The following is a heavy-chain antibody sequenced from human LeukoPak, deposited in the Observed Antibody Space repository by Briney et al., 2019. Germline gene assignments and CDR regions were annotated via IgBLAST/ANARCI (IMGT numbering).Heavy chain of an antibody. CDR1: GFTFSSYS. D-gene: IGHD5-18*01. Sequence: PGGSLRLSCAASGFTFSSYSMNWVRQAPGKGLEWVSSISSSSSYIYYADSVKGRFTIPRDNAKNSLYLQMNSLRAEDTAVYYCARERPLWDTAMDVGGFDPWGQGTLVTVSS. CDR3: ARERPLWDTAMDVGGFDP. CDR2: ISSSSSYI. J-gene: IGHJ5*02. V-gene: IGHV3-21*01.